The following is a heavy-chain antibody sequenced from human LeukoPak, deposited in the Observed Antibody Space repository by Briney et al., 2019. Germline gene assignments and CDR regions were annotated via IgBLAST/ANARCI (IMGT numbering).Heavy chain of an antibody. D-gene: IGHD3-22*01. Sequence: ASVKVSCKASGYTFTSYYMHWVRQAPGQGLEWMGIINPSGGSTNYAQKFQGRVTMTRDTSTSTVYMELTGLRSEDTAVYYCARDAWGWDNSDYYHPVNYSDYWGQGTLVTVSS. V-gene: IGHV1-46*01. CDR2: INPSGGST. J-gene: IGHJ4*02. CDR3: ARDAWGWDNSDYYHPVNYSDY. CDR1: GYTFTSYY.